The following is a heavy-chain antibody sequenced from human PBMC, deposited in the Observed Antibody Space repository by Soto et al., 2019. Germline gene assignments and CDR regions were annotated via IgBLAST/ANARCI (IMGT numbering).Heavy chain of an antibody. J-gene: IGHJ5*02. CDR1: GGSLSGDD. V-gene: IGHV4-34*01. CDR3: ARASRFKSGSYYETFRPSWFDP. D-gene: IGHD3-10*01. CDR2: INQSGST. Sequence: SETRSLTCAVYGGSLSGDDWNWIRQPPGKGMEWIAEINQSGSTNYNPSLKSRVTISVDTSKNQFSLRLSSVTAADTAVYYCARASRFKSGSYYETFRPSWFDPCGQGTLVT.